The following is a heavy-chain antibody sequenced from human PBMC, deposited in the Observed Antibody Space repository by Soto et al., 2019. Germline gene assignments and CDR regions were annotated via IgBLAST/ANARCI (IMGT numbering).Heavy chain of an antibody. J-gene: IGHJ4*02. CDR1: GFTFSDYY. D-gene: IGHD3-16*01. CDR3: ARDTGGSYDY. CDR2: TRNKASSYTP. V-gene: IGHV3-72*01. Sequence: EVQLVQSGGGLVQPGGSLRLSCAGSGFTFSDYYMDWVRQVPGKGLEWVGRTRNKASSYTPEYAPSVKGRFTISRDESRDSMYLQMDSLKTEDTAVYYCARDTGGSYDYWGQGALVTVSS.